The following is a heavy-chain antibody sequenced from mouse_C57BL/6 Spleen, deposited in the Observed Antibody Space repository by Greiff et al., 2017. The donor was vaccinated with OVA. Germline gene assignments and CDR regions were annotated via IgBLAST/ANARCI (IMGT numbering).Heavy chain of an antibody. CDR2: ISYDGSN. CDR1: GYSITSGYY. CDR3: ARHGSSYLYAMDY. D-gene: IGHD1-1*01. J-gene: IGHJ4*01. V-gene: IGHV3-6*01. Sequence: VQLKQSGPGLVKPSQSLSLTCSVTGYSITSGYYWNWIRQFPGNKLEWMGYISYDGSNNYNPSLKNRISITRDTSKNQFFLKLNSVTTEDTATYYCARHGSSYLYAMDYWGQGTSVTVSS.